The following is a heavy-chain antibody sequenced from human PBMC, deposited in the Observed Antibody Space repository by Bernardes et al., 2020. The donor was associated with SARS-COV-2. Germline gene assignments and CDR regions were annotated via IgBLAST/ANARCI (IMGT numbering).Heavy chain of an antibody. V-gene: IGHV3-74*01. J-gene: IGHJ5*02. D-gene: IGHD3-16*01. CDR2: IDNYGSTI. CDR1: GYTFSSFW. Sequence: GGLRLSCAASGYTFSSFWMHWVRQAPGKGLVWVSRIDNYGSTINYADSVKGRFTISRDNSRNTLYLQMNNLRAEDTAVYYCAIDVAGEHSTWGQGTLVTVSS. CDR3: AIDVAGEHST.